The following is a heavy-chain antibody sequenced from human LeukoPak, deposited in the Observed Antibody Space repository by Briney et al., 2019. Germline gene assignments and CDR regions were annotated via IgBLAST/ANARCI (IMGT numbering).Heavy chain of an antibody. CDR1: GGSITSNDW. CDR2: VYHTGSI. D-gene: IGHD2-2*01. J-gene: IGHJ4*02. Sequence: SETLPLTCAVSGGSITSNDWWTWVRQAPGKGLAWLGQVYHTGSIIYNPSLKSRVSMSVDKSKNQFSLNLTSVTAADTAVYYCARDPVPVIGIHFDSWGQGTLVTVSS. V-gene: IGHV4-4*02. CDR3: ARDPVPVIGIHFDS.